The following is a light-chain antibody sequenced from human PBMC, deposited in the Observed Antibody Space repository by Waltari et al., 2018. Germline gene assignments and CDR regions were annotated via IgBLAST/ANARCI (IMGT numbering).Light chain of an antibody. CDR3: QNHERLPAT. Sequence: HSPFTLSFSPLARAPLSCRVTKGTGKYLVWYQQRPGQAPRLLIYAASTRATGIPDRFSGSGYGTDFSLTISRLEPEDFAVYYCQNHERLPATFGQGTKVEIK. CDR1: KGTGKY. V-gene: IGKV3-20*01. J-gene: IGKJ1*01. CDR2: AAS.